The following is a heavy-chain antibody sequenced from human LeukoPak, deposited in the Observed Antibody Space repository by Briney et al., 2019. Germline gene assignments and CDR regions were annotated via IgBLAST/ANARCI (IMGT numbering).Heavy chain of an antibody. Sequence: GGSLRLSCAASGIRFDRYAMTWVRQAPGKGLEWVSVIGYSGSSPYYGDSVKGRFTISRDNSKNTVYLQMNSLRDEDTALYHCAKDSSVLPNALDLWGQGTMVTVSS. V-gene: IGHV3-23*01. D-gene: IGHD4/OR15-4a*01. J-gene: IGHJ3*01. CDR2: IGYSGSSP. CDR3: AKDSSVLPNALDL. CDR1: GIRFDRYA.